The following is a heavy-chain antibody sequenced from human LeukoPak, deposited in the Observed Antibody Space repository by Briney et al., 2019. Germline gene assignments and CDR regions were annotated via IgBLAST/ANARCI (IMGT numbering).Heavy chain of an antibody. CDR1: GFSLISYA. V-gene: IGHV3-23*01. D-gene: IGHD6-6*01. Sequence: GGSLRLSCAASGFSLISYAMSGVRQAPGKGLEWVSAMTDSGVSTYHADSVKGRFTISRDNSKNTLFLQMNSLRVEDTAVYYCAKGSSSSRPYYFDYWGQGTLVTVSS. CDR3: AKGSSSSRPYYFDY. J-gene: IGHJ4*02. CDR2: MTDSGVST.